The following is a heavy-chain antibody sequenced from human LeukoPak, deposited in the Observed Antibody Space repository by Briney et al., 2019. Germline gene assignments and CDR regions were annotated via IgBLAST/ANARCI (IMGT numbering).Heavy chain of an antibody. J-gene: IGHJ4*02. CDR2: IIPIFGTA. CDR1: GGTFSSYA. V-gene: IGHV1-69*13. Sequence: PEASVKVSCKASGGTFSSYAISWVRQAPGQGLEWMGGIIPIFGTANYARKFQGRVTITADESTSTAYMELSSLRSEDTAVYYCARDDGIGSSSPHFDYWGQGTLVTVSS. CDR3: ARDDGIGSSSPHFDY. D-gene: IGHD6-13*01.